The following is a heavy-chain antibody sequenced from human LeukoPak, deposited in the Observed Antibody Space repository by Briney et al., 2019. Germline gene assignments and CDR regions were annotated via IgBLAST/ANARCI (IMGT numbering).Heavy chain of an antibody. CDR2: INHSGST. J-gene: IGHJ5*02. V-gene: IGHV4-34*01. D-gene: IGHD6-19*01. Sequence: KPSETLSLTCAVYGGSFSGYYWSWIHQPPGKGLEWIGEINHSGSTNYNPSLKSRVTISVDTSKNQFSLKLSSVTAADTAVYYCARGRVPSSGWYGFFFGFDPWGQGTLVTVSS. CDR1: GGSFSGYY. CDR3: ARGRVPSSGWYGFFFGFDP.